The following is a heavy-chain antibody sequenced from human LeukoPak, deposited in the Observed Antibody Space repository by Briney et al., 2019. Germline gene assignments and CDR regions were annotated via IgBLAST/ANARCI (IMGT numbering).Heavy chain of an antibody. CDR1: GGSFSGYY. V-gene: IGHV4-34*01. CDR2: INHSGST. J-gene: IGHJ4*02. D-gene: IGHD6-19*01. CDR3: ARGCRGTVAGLDY. Sequence: SETLSLTCAVYGGSFSGYYWSWIRQPPGKGLEWIGEINHSGSTNYNPSLKSRVTISVDTSKNQFSLKLSSVTAADTAVYYCARGCRGTVAGLDYWGQGTLVTVSS.